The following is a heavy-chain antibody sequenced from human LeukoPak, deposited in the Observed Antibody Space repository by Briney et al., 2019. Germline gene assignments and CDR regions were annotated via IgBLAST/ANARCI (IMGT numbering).Heavy chain of an antibody. V-gene: IGHV4-59*08. Sequence: SETLSLTCTVSGGSISSYYWSWIRQPPGKGLEWIGYIYYSGSTNYNPSLKSRVTISVDTSKNQFSLKLSSVTAAGTAVYYCARLYYYGSGSYYGYYFDYWGQGTLVTVSS. CDR2: IYYSGST. J-gene: IGHJ4*02. CDR3: ARLYYYGSGSYYGYYFDY. CDR1: GGSISSYY. D-gene: IGHD3-10*01.